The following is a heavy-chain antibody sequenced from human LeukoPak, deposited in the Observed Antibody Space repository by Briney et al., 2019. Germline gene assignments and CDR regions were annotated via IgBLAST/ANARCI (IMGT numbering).Heavy chain of an antibody. CDR3: ARDHKYSSGRFDP. CDR2: INSDGSST. D-gene: IGHD6-25*01. CDR1: GFTFSSYW. Sequence: GGSLRLSCAASGFTFSSYWMHWVRQAPGKGLVWVSRINSDGSSTSYADSVKGRFTISRDNSKNTLYLQMNSLRAEDTAVYYCARDHKYSSGRFDPWGQGTLVTVSS. V-gene: IGHV3-74*01. J-gene: IGHJ5*02.